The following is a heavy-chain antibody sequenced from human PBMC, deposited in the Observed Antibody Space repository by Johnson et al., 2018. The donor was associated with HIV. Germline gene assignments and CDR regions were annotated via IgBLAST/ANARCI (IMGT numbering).Heavy chain of an antibody. CDR3: ARGVRTFDM. CDR1: AFSFSNYW. CDR2: INQDGSAK. D-gene: IGHD4/OR15-4a*01. V-gene: IGHV3-7*04. J-gene: IGHJ3*02. Sequence: VQLVESGGGLVQPGGSLRLSCAASAFSFSNYWMTWVRQAPGQGLEWVANINQDGSAKYYVDSVKGRYTISRDNATNSLYLQMNTRRAEDTAVYYCARGVRTFDMWGQGTMVAVSP.